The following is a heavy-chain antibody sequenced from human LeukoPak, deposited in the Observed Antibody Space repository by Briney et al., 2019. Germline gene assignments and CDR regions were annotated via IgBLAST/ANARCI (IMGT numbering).Heavy chain of an antibody. D-gene: IGHD3-10*01. CDR1: GGTFSSYA. CDR3: ARDRAPLARYYYGMDV. CDR2: IIPIFGTA. V-gene: IGHV1-69*13. Sequence: ASVKVSCKASGGTFSSYAISWVRQAPGQGLEWMGGIIPIFGTANYAQKFQGRVTITADESTSTAYMELSSLRSEDTAVYYGARDRAPLARYYYGMDVWGQGTTVTVSS. J-gene: IGHJ6*02.